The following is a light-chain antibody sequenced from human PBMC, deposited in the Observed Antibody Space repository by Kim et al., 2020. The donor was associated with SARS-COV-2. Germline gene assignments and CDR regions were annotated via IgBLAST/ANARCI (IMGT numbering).Light chain of an antibody. CDR2: VNSDGSH. CDR1: SGHSNYA. Sequence: SGKLTCTLSSGHSNYAIAWHQQQPEKGPRYLMKVNSDGSHSKGDGIPDRFSGSSSGAERYLTISSLQSEDEADYYCQTWGTGIRVFGGGTQLTVL. J-gene: IGLJ3*02. V-gene: IGLV4-69*02. CDR3: QTWGTGIRV.